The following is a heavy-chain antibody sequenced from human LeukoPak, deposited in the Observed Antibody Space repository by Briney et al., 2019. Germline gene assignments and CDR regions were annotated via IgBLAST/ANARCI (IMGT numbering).Heavy chain of an antibody. D-gene: IGHD3-10*01. CDR1: GYTFSSYA. CDR2: ISGSGSRT. V-gene: IGHV3-23*01. CDR3: AKDHLTMVRGVIENWFDP. J-gene: IGHJ5*02. Sequence: GGSLRLSCAASGYTFSSYAMSWVRQAPGKGLEWVSAISGSGSRTYYADSVKGRFTISRDNSKNTLYLQMNSLRAEDTAVYYCAKDHLTMVRGVIENWFDPWGQGTLVTVSS.